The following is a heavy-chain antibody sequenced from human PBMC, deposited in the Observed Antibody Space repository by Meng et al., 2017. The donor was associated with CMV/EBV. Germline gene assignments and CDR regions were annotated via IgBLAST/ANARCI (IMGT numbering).Heavy chain of an antibody. V-gene: IGHV1-18*01. CDR2: ISAYNGNT. J-gene: IGHJ4*02. D-gene: IGHD5-18*01. CDR3: ARDRYSYGYLASNTDY. Sequence: ASAQVSCKASGYPFTSYGISWVRQAPGQGLEWMGWISAYNGNTNYAQKLQGRVTMTTDTSTSTAYMELRSLRSDDTAVYYCARDRYSYGYLASNTDYWGQGTMVTVSS. CDR1: GYPFTSYG.